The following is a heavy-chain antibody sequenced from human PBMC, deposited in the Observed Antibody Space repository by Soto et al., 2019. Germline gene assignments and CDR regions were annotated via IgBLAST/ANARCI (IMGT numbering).Heavy chain of an antibody. Sequence: EVQLVESGGGLVQPGRSLRLSCAASGFTFDDYAMHWVRQAPGKGLEWVSGISWNSGSIGYADSVKGRFTISRDNAKNSLYLQMNSLRAEDTALYYCAKGRRFVDYWGQGTLVTVSS. CDR3: AKGRRFVDY. CDR1: GFTFDDYA. V-gene: IGHV3-9*01. J-gene: IGHJ4*02. CDR2: ISWNSGSI.